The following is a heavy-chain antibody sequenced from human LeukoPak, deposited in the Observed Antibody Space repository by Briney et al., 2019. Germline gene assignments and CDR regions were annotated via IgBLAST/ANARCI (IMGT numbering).Heavy chain of an antibody. J-gene: IGHJ6*02. V-gene: IGHV7-4-1*02. Sequence: VSVKVSCKASGYTFTSYAMNWVRQAPGQGLEWMGWINTNTGNPTYVQGFTGRFVFSLDTSVSTAYLQISSLKAEDTAVYYCARGLLRFGELSPDYYYYGMDVWGQGTTVTVSS. CDR3: ARGLLRFGELSPDYYYYGMDV. D-gene: IGHD3-10*01. CDR1: GYTFTSYA. CDR2: INTNTGNP.